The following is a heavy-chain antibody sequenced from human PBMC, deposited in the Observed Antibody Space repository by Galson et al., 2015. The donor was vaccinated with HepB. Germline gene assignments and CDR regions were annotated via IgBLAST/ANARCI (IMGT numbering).Heavy chain of an antibody. J-gene: IGHJ4*02. D-gene: IGHD2-2*01. CDR1: GFTFSSYS. CDR2: ISSSSSYI. CDR3: ASLLRCSSTSCQSAY. Sequence: SLRLSCAASGFTFSSYSMNWVRQAPGKGLEWVSSISSSSSYIYYADSVKGRFTISRDNAKNSLYLQMNSLRAEDTAVYYCASLLRCSSTSCQSAYWGQGTLVTVSS. V-gene: IGHV3-21*01.